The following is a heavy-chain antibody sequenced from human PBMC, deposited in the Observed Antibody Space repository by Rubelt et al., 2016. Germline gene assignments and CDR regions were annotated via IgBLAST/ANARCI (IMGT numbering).Heavy chain of an antibody. CDR3: ARGTAYSSGWDLPYGAFDI. J-gene: IGHJ3*02. CDR1: GFTFSSCG. D-gene: IGHD6-19*01. CDR2: IWYDGSNK. V-gene: IGHV3-33*01. Sequence: QVQLVESGGGVVQPGRSLRLSCAASGFTFSSCGMHWVRQAPGKGLEWVAVIWYDGSNKYYADSVKGRFTISRDNSKNTLYLQMNSLRAEDTAGYYCARGTAYSSGWDLPYGAFDIWGQGTMVTVSS.